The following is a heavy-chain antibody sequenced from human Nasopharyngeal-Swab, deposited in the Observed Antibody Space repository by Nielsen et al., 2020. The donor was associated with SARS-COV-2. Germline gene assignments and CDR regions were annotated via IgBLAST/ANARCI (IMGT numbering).Heavy chain of an antibody. J-gene: IGHJ5*02. CDR3: AKVNYCSGSYHWFDP. CDR2: ISGSGGST. V-gene: IGHV3-23*01. CDR1: GFTFSSYA. Sequence: GESLKISCAASGFTFSSYAMSWVRQAPGKGLEWVSAISGSGGSTYYADSVKGRFTISRDNSKNTLYLQMNSLRAEDTAVYYCAKVNYCSGSYHWFDPWGQGTLVTVSS. D-gene: IGHD3-10*01.